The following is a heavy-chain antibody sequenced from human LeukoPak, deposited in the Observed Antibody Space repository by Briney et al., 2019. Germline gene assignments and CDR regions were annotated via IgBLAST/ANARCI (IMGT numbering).Heavy chain of an antibody. D-gene: IGHD4-17*01. CDR3: ERADYEREV. V-gene: IGHV3-11*01. Sequence: GVSLRLSCAASGFTFSDYYMTWIRQSPQKGLEWISNITIGVGATYYADSVKGRFTISRDNAKNSLYLQMNSLRAEDTAVYYCERADYEREVWGEGKPVSASS. CDR1: GFTFSDYY. CDR2: ITIGVGAT. J-gene: IGHJ4*02.